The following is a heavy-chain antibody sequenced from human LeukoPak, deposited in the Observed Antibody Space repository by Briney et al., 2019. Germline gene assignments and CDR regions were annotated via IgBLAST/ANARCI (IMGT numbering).Heavy chain of an antibody. CDR3: AKDQVMFGYSGYGGLDY. J-gene: IGHJ4*02. Sequence: QTGGSLRLSCAASGFTFSSYGMHWVRQAPGKGLEWVAVISYDGSNKYYADSVKGRFTISRDNSKNTLYLQMNSLRAEDTAVYYCAKDQVMFGYSGYGGLDYWGQGTLVTVSS. D-gene: IGHD5-12*01. CDR1: GFTFSSYG. V-gene: IGHV3-30*18. CDR2: ISYDGSNK.